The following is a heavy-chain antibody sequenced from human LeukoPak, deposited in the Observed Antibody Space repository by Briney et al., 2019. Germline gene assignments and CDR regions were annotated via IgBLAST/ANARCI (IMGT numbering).Heavy chain of an antibody. CDR3: AKGRHFDWSEESGAFDI. CDR2: ISYDGSNK. J-gene: IGHJ3*02. Sequence: GRSLRLSCAASGFTFSSYGMHWVRQAPGKGLEWVAVISYDGSNKYYADSVKGRFTISRDNSKNTLYLQMNSLRAEDTAVYYCAKGRHFDWSEESGAFDIWGQGTMVTVSS. V-gene: IGHV3-30*18. D-gene: IGHD3-9*01. CDR1: GFTFSSYG.